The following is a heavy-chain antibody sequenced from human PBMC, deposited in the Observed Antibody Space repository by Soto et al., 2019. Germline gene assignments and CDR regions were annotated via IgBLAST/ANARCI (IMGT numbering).Heavy chain of an antibody. D-gene: IGHD2-21*01. Sequence: PSETLSLTCTVSGGSISRGYSYLSWIREPPGKGLEWIGDIFNSGSAHYNPSLKNRITISIDTSKNQFLLKLTSVTAADTAVYFCARDVTVFDRDGYYSFSDLWGQGMMVTV. CDR3: ARDVTVFDRDGYYSFSDL. J-gene: IGHJ5*02. CDR1: GGSISRGYSY. V-gene: IGHV4-30-4*01. CDR2: IFNSGSA.